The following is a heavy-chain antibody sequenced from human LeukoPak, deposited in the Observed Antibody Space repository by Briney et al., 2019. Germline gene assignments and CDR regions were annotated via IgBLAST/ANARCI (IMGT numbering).Heavy chain of an antibody. CDR2: IYWDDDK. V-gene: IGHV2-5*02. Sequence: SGPTLVKPTQTLTLTCTFSGFSLSTSGVGVGWIRQPPGKALEWLALIYWDDDKRYSPSLKSRLTITKDTSKNQVVLTMTNMDPVDTATYYCARMTVDTAMVRGVRAFDIWGQGTMVTVSS. CDR3: ARMTVDTAMVRGVRAFDI. D-gene: IGHD5-18*01. J-gene: IGHJ3*02. CDR1: GFSLSTSGVG.